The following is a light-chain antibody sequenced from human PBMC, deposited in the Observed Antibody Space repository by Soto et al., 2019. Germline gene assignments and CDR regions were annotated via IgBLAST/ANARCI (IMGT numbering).Light chain of an antibody. CDR1: QSVSSY. J-gene: IGKJ4*01. CDR3: QQRSDWPLT. CDR2: DAS. Sequence: EIVLTQSPATLSLSPGEGATLSCRASQSVSSYFVWFQQKPGQTPSLLIYDASNRAAGIPARFSGSGSGTDFTLTISSLEPEDFAVYYCQQRSDWPLTSGGGTKVEI. V-gene: IGKV3-11*01.